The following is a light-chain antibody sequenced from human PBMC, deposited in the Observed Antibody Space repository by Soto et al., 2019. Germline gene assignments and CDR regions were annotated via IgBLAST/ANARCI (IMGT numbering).Light chain of an antibody. J-gene: IGKJ1*01. Sequence: EIVLTQSPGTLSLSPGERATLSCRASQSVSSSYLAWYQQKPGQAPRLLIYGASSRATGIRDRFSGSGSGTDFTLTISRLEPEDCAVYYCQQYWSSPWTFGQATKVEIK. CDR1: QSVSSSY. CDR2: GAS. V-gene: IGKV3-20*01. CDR3: QQYWSSPWT.